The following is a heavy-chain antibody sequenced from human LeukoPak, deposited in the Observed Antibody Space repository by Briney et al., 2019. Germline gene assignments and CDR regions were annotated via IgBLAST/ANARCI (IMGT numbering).Heavy chain of an antibody. CDR1: GFTFDDYA. J-gene: IGHJ4*02. CDR3: ARDTTPVVPEDY. Sequence: GRSLRLSCAASGFTFDDYAMHWVRQAPGKGLEWVSGISWNSGSIGYADSVKGRFTISRDNAKNSLYLQMNSLRVEDTAVYYCARDTTPVVPEDYWGQGTLVTVSS. CDR2: ISWNSGSI. D-gene: IGHD2-2*01. V-gene: IGHV3-9*01.